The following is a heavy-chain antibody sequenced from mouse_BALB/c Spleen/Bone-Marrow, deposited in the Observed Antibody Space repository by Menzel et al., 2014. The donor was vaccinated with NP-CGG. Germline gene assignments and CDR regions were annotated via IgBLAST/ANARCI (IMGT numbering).Heavy chain of an antibody. CDR2: IDPGTGRT. J-gene: IGHJ2*01. Sequence: AQLHPSEAELVKPGASVKLSCKASGYTFTSYWLHWVKQRPGQGLEWIGEIDPGTGRTDYNKKFKSRATLTVDKSSSTAYMHLSSLTSEDSAVYYCARINGYDYWGQGTTLTVSS. CDR1: GYTFTSYW. CDR3: ARINGYDY. D-gene: IGHD2-2*01. V-gene: IGHV1S81*02.